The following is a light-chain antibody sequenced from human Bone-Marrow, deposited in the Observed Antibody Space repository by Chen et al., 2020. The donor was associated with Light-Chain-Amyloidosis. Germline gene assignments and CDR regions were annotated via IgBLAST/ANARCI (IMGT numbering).Light chain of an antibody. V-gene: IGLV3-21*02. Sequence: SYVLTQPSSVSGAPGQTATNACGGNHIGSTSVHWYQQTPGQAPLLVVYDDSDRPSGIPERLSGSNSGNTATLTISRVEAGDEADYYCQVWDRSSDRPVFGGGTKLTVL. CDR1: HIGSTS. CDR3: QVWDRSSDRPV. J-gene: IGLJ3*02. CDR2: DDS.